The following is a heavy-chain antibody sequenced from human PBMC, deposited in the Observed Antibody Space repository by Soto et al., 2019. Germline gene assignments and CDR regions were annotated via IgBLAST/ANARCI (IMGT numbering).Heavy chain of an antibody. CDR2: IYYSGST. Sequence: QVQLQESGPGLVKPSQTLSLTCTVSGGSISSGGYYWSWIRQHPGKGLEWIGYIYYSGSTYYNPSLKSRGTISVDTSKNQFALKLSSVTAADTAVYYCARDNIAVAGPFDPWGQGTLVTVSS. CDR1: GGSISSGGYY. D-gene: IGHD6-19*01. J-gene: IGHJ5*02. V-gene: IGHV4-31*03. CDR3: ARDNIAVAGPFDP.